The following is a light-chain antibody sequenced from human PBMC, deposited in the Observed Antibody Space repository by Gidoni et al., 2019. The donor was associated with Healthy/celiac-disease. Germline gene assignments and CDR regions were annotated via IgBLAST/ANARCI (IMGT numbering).Light chain of an antibody. J-gene: IGKJ5*01. V-gene: IGKV4-1*01. Sequence: DIVMTQSPDSLAVSLGERATINCKSSQSVLYSSNNKNYLAWYQQKPGQPPKLLIYWASTRESGVPDRFSGSGSGTDFTLTISSRQAEDVAVYYCQQYYSIPITFGQGTRLEIK. CDR3: QQYYSIPIT. CDR2: WAS. CDR1: QSVLYSSNNKNY.